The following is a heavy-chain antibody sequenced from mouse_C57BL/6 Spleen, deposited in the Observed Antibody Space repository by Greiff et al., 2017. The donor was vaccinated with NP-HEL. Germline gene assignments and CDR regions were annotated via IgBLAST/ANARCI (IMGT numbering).Heavy chain of an antibody. Sequence: VKLQESGAELVRPGTSVKMSCKASGYTFTNYWIGWAKQRPGPGLEWIGDIYPGGGYTNYNAKFKGKATMHADTSSSTAYMQFSSLTSEDSAIYYGSRGDSSGPSWFAYWGQGTLVTVSA. CDR3: SRGDSSGPSWFAY. D-gene: IGHD3-2*02. V-gene: IGHV1-63*01. CDR1: GYTFTNYW. CDR2: IYPGGGYT. J-gene: IGHJ3*01.